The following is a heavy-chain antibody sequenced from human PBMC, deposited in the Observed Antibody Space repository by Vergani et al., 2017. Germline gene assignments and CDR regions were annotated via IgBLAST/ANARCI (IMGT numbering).Heavy chain of an antibody. D-gene: IGHD3-22*01. CDR2: ISAYNGNT. J-gene: IGHJ6*02. CDR3: ARDHVEGAYYYDSSGYYLYYYYGMDV. Sequence: QVQLVQSGAEVKKPGASVKVFCKASGYTFTSYGISWVRQAPGQGLEWMGWISAYNGNTNYAQKLQGRVTMTTDTSTSTAYMGLRSLRSDDTAVYYCARDHVEGAYYYDSSGYYLYYYYGMDVWGQGTTVTVSS. V-gene: IGHV1-18*01. CDR1: GYTFTSYG.